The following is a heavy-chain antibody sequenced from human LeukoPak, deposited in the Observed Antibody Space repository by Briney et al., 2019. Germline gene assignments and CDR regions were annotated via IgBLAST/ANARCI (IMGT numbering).Heavy chain of an antibody. CDR2: MNPNSGNT. CDR3: ARGLLGFMRSDYSNYWDNWFDP. Sequence: ASVKVSCKASGYTFTTFDINWVRQATGQGLEWMGWMNPNSGNTGYAQRFQGRVAMTRNTSISTAYMELSSLRSEDTAVYYCARGLLGFMRSDYSNYWDNWFDPWGQGTLVTVSS. CDR1: GYTFTTFD. V-gene: IGHV1-8*02. D-gene: IGHD4-11*01. J-gene: IGHJ5*02.